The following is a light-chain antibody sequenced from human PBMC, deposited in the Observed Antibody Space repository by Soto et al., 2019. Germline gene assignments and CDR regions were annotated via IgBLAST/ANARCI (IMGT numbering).Light chain of an antibody. CDR1: QSVSSD. V-gene: IGKV3-15*01. CDR2: GAS. CDR3: QQYNSRPQT. J-gene: IGKJ1*01. Sequence: ERVMTQSPATLSVPPGERATLSCRSSQSVSSDLAWYQQKPGQAPRLLIYGASSRATGIPPRFSGSGSGTEFTLTISSLQSEDFAFYYCQQYNSRPQTFGQGTKVDIK.